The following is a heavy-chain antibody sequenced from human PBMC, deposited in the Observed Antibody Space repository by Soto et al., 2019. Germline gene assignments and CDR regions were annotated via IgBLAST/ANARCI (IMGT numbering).Heavy chain of an antibody. CDR3: ARGVVSASKLYYYYFTMEV. CDR1: GGTFSSYA. V-gene: IGHV1-69*06. J-gene: IGHJ6*02. Sequence: GASVKVSFKASGGTFSSYAISWVRQAPGQGLEWMGGIIPIFGTANYAQKFQGRVTITADKSTSTAYMELSSLRSEDTAVYYCARGVVSASKLYYYYFTMEVWCHGSTVTVS. CDR2: IIPIFGTA. D-gene: IGHD2-15*01.